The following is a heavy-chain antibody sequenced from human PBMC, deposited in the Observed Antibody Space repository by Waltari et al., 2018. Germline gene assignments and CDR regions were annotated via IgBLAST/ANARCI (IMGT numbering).Heavy chain of an antibody. D-gene: IGHD3-10*01. J-gene: IGHJ6*03. CDR2: IYHSGST. V-gene: IGHV4-38-2*01. CDR1: GYSISSGYY. Sequence: QVQLQESGPGLVKPSETLSLTCAVSGYSISSGYYWGWIRQPPGKGLEWIGSIYHSGSTYYNPSLKSRVTISVDTSKNQFSLKLSSVTAADTAVYYCARAQPGSGSYYPFYYYYYMDVWGKGTTVTVSS. CDR3: ARAQPGSGSYYPFYYYYYMDV.